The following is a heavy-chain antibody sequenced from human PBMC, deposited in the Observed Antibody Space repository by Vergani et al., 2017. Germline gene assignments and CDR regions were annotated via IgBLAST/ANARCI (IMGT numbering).Heavy chain of an antibody. D-gene: IGHD2-21*01. CDR2: IYTSGAT. J-gene: IGHJ3*01. CDR1: GGSFSTGGQS. Sequence: QLQLQESGPGLVKPSQTLSLTCTVSGGSFSTGGQSWTGLRQSAGKGLEWIGRIYTSGATNYNPSLRSRAIMSVDASKKQLYLKLTSVTAADTAVYYCARDGGEYDKDALDVWGQGTKVTV. V-gene: IGHV4-61*02. CDR3: ARDGGEYDKDALDV.